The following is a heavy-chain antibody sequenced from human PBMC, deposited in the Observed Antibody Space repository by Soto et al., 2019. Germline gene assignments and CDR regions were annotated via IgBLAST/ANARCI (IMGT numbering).Heavy chain of an antibody. J-gene: IGHJ3*02. CDR2: ISFDGSQR. D-gene: IGHD6-13*01. CDR3: ASMAHFRPVIQATAADGNRDATLDI. CDR1: GFTFSIYA. Sequence: QVQLVESGGGVVQPGGSLRLSCAASGFTFSIYAMHWVRQAPGKGLEWVAVISFDGSQRYFAEAVKGRFTISRDNSENILFLKMDSLRAEDTAVYYCASMAHFRPVIQATAADGNRDATLDIWGQGTLVPVS. V-gene: IGHV3-30*04.